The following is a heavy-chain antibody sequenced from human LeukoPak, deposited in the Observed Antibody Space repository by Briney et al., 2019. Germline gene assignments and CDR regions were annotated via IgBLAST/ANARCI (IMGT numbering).Heavy chain of an antibody. J-gene: IGHJ6*03. CDR2: IKQDGSIK. CDR3: EREGFYYMDV. Sequence: GGSLRLSCVVSGFIFSSHLMSWVRPAPGKGLEWVANIKQDGSIKYYVDSVKGRFTISRDNAKNSLYLQMNSLRGEDTAVYYCEREGFYYMDVWGKGTAVTVS. CDR1: GFIFSSHL. V-gene: IGHV3-7*01.